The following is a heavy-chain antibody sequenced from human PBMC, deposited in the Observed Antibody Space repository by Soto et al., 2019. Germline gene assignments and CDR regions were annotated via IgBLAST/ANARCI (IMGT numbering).Heavy chain of an antibody. D-gene: IGHD6-19*01. J-gene: IGHJ1*01. CDR2: ISSSSSYI. CDR1: GFTFSSYS. V-gene: IGHV3-21*01. CDR3: ARGGWLVQPVQH. Sequence: GGSLRLSCAASGFTFSSYSMNWVRQAPGKGLEWVSSISSSSSYIYYADSVKGRFTISRDNAKNSLYLQMNSLRAEDTAVYYCARGGWLVQPVQHWGQGTLVTVSS.